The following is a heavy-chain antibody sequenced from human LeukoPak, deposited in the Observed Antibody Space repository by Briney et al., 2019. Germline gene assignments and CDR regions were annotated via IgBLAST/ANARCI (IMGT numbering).Heavy chain of an antibody. CDR3: AKLQTAVVPAATLGFDS. D-gene: IGHD2-2*01. CDR1: GFTFNKYA. J-gene: IGHJ4*02. CDR2: IGRSGANS. V-gene: IGHV3-23*01. Sequence: GGSLRLSCAASGFTFNKYAMSWVRQSPGKGLEWVSAIGRSGANSYYATSVKGRFSVSRDNTKNTFHLQMNSLRAKDTAIYYCAKLQTAVVPAATLGFDSWGQGTLVTVSS.